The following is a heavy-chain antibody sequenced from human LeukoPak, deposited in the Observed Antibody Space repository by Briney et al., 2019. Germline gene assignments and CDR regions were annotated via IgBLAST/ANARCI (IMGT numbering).Heavy chain of an antibody. Sequence: PGGSLRLSCAASGFTFDDYGMSWVRQAPAKGLDLVSGINWNGGSTGYADSVKGRFTISRDNAKNSLYLQMNSLRAEDTALYYCARGGTGEYYGMDVWGQGTTVTVSS. CDR1: GFTFDDYG. J-gene: IGHJ6*02. V-gene: IGHV3-20*04. CDR2: INWNGGST. CDR3: ARGGTGEYYGMDV. D-gene: IGHD2-8*02.